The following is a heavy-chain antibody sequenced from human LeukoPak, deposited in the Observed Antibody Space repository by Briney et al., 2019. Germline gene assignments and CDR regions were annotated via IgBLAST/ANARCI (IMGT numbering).Heavy chain of an antibody. D-gene: IGHD6-19*01. J-gene: IGHJ3*02. Sequence: PSETLSLTCAVYGGSFSGYYWSWIRQPPGKGLEWIGEINHSGSTNYNPSLKSRVTISVDTSKNQFSLKLSSVTAADTAVYYCARDIGDSSGWYGDAFDIWGQGTMVTVSS. V-gene: IGHV4-34*01. CDR2: INHSGST. CDR1: GGSFSGYY. CDR3: ARDIGDSSGWYGDAFDI.